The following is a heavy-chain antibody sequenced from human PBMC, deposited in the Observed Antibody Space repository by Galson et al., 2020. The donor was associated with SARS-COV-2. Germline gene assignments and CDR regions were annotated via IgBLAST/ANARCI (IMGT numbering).Heavy chain of an antibody. CDR2: VYHSGSS. V-gene: IGHV4-4*02. J-gene: IGHJ6*02. CDR1: GGSISSPNW. Sequence: SETLSLTCAVSGGSISSPNWWSWVRQPPGKGLEWIGEVYHSGSSKYIPSLKNRVTISVDKSKNQFSLKLSSVTAADTAVYYCARDRGECSSTSCWEPYGMAVWGQGITVTVSS. D-gene: IGHD2-2*01. CDR3: ARDRGECSSTSCWEPYGMAV.